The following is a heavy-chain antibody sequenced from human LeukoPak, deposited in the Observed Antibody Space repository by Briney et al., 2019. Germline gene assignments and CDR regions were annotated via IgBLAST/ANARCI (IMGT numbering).Heavy chain of an antibody. D-gene: IGHD4-23*01. CDR3: ARDGNSPADY. CDR2: ISHDGSDK. J-gene: IGHJ4*02. Sequence: GGSLRLSCAVPGFGFSSSVMHWIRQGQGKGLEGVAVISHDGSDKFYADSVKDRFTISRDNSNNILYLQMYNLRPEDTAVYYCARDGNSPADYWGQGTLVTVSS. CDR1: GFGFSSSV. V-gene: IGHV3-30*03.